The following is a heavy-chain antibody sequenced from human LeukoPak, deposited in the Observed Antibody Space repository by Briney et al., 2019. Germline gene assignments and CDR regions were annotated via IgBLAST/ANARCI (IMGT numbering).Heavy chain of an antibody. Sequence: ASVKVSCKASGYTFTSYGISWVRQAPGQGLEWMGWISAYNGNTNYAQKLQGRVTMTTDTSTSTAYMELRSLRSDDTAVYYCAGVKYQLLFASPFDPWGQGTLVTVSS. J-gene: IGHJ5*02. D-gene: IGHD2-2*01. CDR2: ISAYNGNT. V-gene: IGHV1-18*01. CDR1: GYTFTSYG. CDR3: AGVKYQLLFASPFDP.